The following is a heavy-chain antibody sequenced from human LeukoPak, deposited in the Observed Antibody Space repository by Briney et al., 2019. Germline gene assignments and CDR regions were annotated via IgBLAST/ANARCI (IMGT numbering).Heavy chain of an antibody. V-gene: IGHV1-69*05. D-gene: IGHD3-22*01. CDR2: IIPIFGTA. CDR3: ASRPEGYYYDSSGYFDY. Sequence: SSVKVSCKASGGTFSSYAISWVRQASGQGLEWMGGIIPIFGTANYAQKFQGGVTITTDESTSTAYMELSSLRSEDTAVYYCASRPEGYYYDSSGYFDYWGQGTLVTVSS. J-gene: IGHJ4*02. CDR1: GGTFSSYA.